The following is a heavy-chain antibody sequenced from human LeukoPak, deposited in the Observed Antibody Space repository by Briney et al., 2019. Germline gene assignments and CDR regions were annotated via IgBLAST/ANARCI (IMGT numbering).Heavy chain of an antibody. Sequence: SETLSLTCTVSGGSINSNSYYWGWIRQPAGKGLEWIGRVSTSGSTNYNPFLKSRVTMSVGMSKNQFSLKLSSVSAADTAVYYCARDLVAYCTSISCYGDAFDIWGQGTVVTVSS. J-gene: IGHJ3*02. D-gene: IGHD2-2*01. CDR2: VSTSGST. CDR1: GGSINSNSYY. CDR3: ARDLVAYCTSISCYGDAFDI. V-gene: IGHV4-61*02.